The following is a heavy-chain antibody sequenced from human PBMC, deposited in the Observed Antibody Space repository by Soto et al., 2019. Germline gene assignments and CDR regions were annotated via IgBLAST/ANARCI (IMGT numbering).Heavy chain of an antibody. CDR1: GFTFSSYS. CDR3: ARTDYGDYVRGAFDI. J-gene: IGHJ3*02. CDR2: ISGSSSYI. D-gene: IGHD4-17*01. Sequence: EVQVVESGGGLVKPGGSLRLSCAASGFTFSSYSMNWVRQAPGKGLEWVSCISGSSSYIYYADSVKGRFTISRDNVKNSLYLQMNSLSAEDTAVYYCARTDYGDYVRGAFDIWGQGTMVTVSS. V-gene: IGHV3-21*01.